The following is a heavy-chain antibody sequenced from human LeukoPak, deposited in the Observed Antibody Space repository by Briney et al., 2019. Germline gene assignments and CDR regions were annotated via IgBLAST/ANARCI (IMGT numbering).Heavy chain of an antibody. J-gene: IGHJ4*02. Sequence: GGSLRLSCAASGFPFTNYWMIWVRQAPGKRPEWVGNINQDGSETNYVDSVKGRFSMSRDNAKTSLYLQMNSLRAEDTAGYYCATDRKVGAGVPRFDYWGQGALVTVPS. CDR2: INQDGSET. CDR1: GFPFTNYW. V-gene: IGHV3-7*01. D-gene: IGHD1-26*01. CDR3: ATDRKVGAGVPRFDY.